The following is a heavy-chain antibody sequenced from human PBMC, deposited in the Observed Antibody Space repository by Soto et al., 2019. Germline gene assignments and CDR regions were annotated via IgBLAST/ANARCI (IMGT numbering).Heavy chain of an antibody. Sequence: PGGSLGLACAASGLTFNRYWMGWVRHAPGKGLVWVSHINTDGSNTNYADSVKGRFTISRDNAKSTLFLQMNSLRDEDTAVYYCAREFCSGGNCYTYYFDPWGQGIPVTVSS. J-gene: IGHJ5*02. D-gene: IGHD2-15*01. CDR1: GLTFNRYW. CDR2: INTDGSNT. V-gene: IGHV3-74*01. CDR3: AREFCSGGNCYTYYFDP.